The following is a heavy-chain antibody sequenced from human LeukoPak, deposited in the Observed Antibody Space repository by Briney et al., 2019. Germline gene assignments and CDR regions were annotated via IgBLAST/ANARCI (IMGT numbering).Heavy chain of an antibody. Sequence: SQTLSLTCAISGDSVSSNSASWNWIRQFPSRGLEWLGRTYYRSKWYSEYAVSVKRRITINPDTSKNQFSLQLNSVTPDDTAVYYCARAQGYLDLWGRGTLVTVSS. J-gene: IGHJ2*01. V-gene: IGHV6-1*01. CDR1: GDSVSSNSAS. CDR2: TYYRSKWYS. CDR3: ARAQGYLDL.